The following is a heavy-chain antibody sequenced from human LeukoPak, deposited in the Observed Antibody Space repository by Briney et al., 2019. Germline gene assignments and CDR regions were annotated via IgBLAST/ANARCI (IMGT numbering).Heavy chain of an antibody. D-gene: IGHD2-15*01. V-gene: IGHV3-53*01. J-gene: IGHJ6*03. Sequence: GGSLRLSCAASGFTVSSNYMSWVRQAPGKGLEWVSVIYSGGSTYCADSVKGRFTISRDNSKNTLYLQMNSLRAEDTAVYYCAREAWADKFRSGYYYMDVWGKGTTVTVSS. CDR2: IYSGGST. CDR3: AREAWADKFRSGYYYMDV. CDR1: GFTVSSNY.